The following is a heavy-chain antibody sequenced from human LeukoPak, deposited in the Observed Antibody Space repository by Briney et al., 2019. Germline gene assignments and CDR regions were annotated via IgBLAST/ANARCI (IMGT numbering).Heavy chain of an antibody. CDR2: IYPGDSDT. J-gene: IGHJ4*02. V-gene: IGHV5-51*01. D-gene: IGHD5-12*01. Sequence: GASLKISCKGSGYSFTSYWIGWVRQMPGKGLEWMGIIYPGDSDTRYSPSFQGQVTISADKSISTAYLQWSSLKASDTAMYYCARGATTRTSPYYFDYWGQGTLVTVSS. CDR3: ARGATTRTSPYYFDY. CDR1: GYSFTSYW.